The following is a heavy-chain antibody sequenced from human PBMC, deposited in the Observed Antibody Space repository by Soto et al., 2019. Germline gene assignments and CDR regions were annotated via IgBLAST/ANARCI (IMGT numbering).Heavy chain of an antibody. D-gene: IGHD3-22*01. Sequence: QVQLQQWGAGLLKPSETLSLTCAVYGGSFSGYYWSWIRQPPGKGLEWIGEINHSGSTNYNPSLKSRVTISVDTSKNQFSLKLSSVTAADTAVYYCARGGGKHYDSSGYYQRRWFDPWGQGTLVTVSS. CDR1: GGSFSGYY. CDR2: INHSGST. CDR3: ARGGGKHYDSSGYYQRRWFDP. J-gene: IGHJ5*02. V-gene: IGHV4-34*01.